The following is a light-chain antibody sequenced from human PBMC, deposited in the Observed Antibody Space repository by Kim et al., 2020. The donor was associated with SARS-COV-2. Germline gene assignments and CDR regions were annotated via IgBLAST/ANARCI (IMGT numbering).Light chain of an antibody. J-gene: IGKJ2*01. V-gene: IGKV2-30*02. Sequence: DVAMTQSPLSLPVTLGQPASISCRSSQSLVHGDGNTYLNWFQLRPGQSPRRLIYQVSNRDSGVPDRFSGSGSGTDFTLKITRVEAEDVGVCYGMQGTLWRTFGQGTKLEI. CDR2: QVS. CDR3: MQGTLWRT. CDR1: QSLVHGDGNTY.